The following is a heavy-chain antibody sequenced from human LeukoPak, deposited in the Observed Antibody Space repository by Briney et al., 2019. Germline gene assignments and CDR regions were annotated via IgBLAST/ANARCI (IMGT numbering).Heavy chain of an antibody. Sequence: GGSLRLSCVASGFTFSGYGMHWVRQAPGKGLEWVAFIGHDGNNKYYADSVKGRFAISRDNSKNTLYLQMNSLRAEDTAVYHCAKAFGSGYYYYMDVWGKGTTVTISS. CDR2: IGHDGNNK. J-gene: IGHJ6*03. CDR3: AKAFGSGYYYYMDV. D-gene: IGHD3-10*01. V-gene: IGHV3-30*02. CDR1: GFTFSGYG.